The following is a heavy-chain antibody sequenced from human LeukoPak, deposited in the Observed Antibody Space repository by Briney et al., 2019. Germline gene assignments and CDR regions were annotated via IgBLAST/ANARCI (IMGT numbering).Heavy chain of an antibody. V-gene: IGHV4-34*01. D-gene: IGHD6-13*01. Sequence: SETLSLTCAVYGGSFSDYYWSWIRQPPGKGLECIGEINHSGSTNYNPSLKSRVTISVDTSKNQFSLKLSSVTAADTAVYYCARRTTGIAAAGDAFDIWGQGTMVTVSS. CDR1: GGSFSDYY. J-gene: IGHJ3*02. CDR2: INHSGST. CDR3: ARRTTGIAAAGDAFDI.